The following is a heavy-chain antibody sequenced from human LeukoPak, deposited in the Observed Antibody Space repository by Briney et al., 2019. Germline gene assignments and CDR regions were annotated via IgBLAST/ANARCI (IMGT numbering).Heavy chain of an antibody. CDR3: ARGRGYCSSTSCQNWFDP. Sequence: SGGSLRLSCAASGFTFSSYSMNWVRQAPGKGLEWVSSISSSSAYVYYADSVKGRFTISRDNAKNSLYLQMNSLRAEDTAVYYCARGRGYCSSTSCQNWFDPWGQGTLDTVSS. CDR1: GFTFSSYS. D-gene: IGHD2-2*01. V-gene: IGHV3-21*01. CDR2: ISSSSAYV. J-gene: IGHJ5*02.